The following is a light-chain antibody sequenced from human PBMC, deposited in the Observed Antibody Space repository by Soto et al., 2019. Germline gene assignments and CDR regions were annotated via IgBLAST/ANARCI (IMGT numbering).Light chain of an antibody. Sequence: VVLTHSPATLSLSPGERATLSCRASQSVGSSYLAWYHQKPGQAPRLLISGASSRATGIPDRFSGSGSGTDFTLTISRLEPEDFAVFYCQQSGSSPETFGGGTKV. V-gene: IGKV3-20*01. CDR2: GAS. J-gene: IGKJ4*01. CDR3: QQSGSSPET. CDR1: QSVGSSY.